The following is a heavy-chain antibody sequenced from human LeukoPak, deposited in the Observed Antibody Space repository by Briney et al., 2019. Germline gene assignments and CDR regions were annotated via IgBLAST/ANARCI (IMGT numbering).Heavy chain of an antibody. CDR1: GSTLSDYY. V-gene: IGHV3-11*01. Sequence: PGGSLRLSCASPGSTLSDYYVNWIRQAPGKGLERVSQISNTGYSEYYADSVKGRFTISRDNVKDSVSLQMNSLRVADSGMYYCAREEYGGNNFDYWGQGILVTVSS. J-gene: IGHJ4*02. CDR3: AREEYGGNNFDY. CDR2: ISNTGYSE. D-gene: IGHD4-23*01.